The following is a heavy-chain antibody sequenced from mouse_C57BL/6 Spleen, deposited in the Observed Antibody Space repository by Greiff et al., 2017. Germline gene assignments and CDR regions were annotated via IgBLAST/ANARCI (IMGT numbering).Heavy chain of an antibody. CDR1: GYTFTNYW. V-gene: IGHV1-63*01. Sequence: VMLVESGAELVRPGTSVKMSCKASGYTFTNYWIGWAKQRPGHGLEWIGDIYPGGGYTNYNEKFKGKATLTADKSSSTAYMQFSSLTSEDSAIYYCARKPDGVDAMDYWGQGTSVTVSS. CDR2: IYPGGGYT. J-gene: IGHJ4*01. CDR3: ARKPDGVDAMDY.